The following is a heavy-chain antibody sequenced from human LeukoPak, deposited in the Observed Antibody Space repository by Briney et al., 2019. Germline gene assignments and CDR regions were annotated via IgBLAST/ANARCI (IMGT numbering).Heavy chain of an antibody. CDR3: ARDKTPRAGWVRDAFDI. CDR2: INPSGGST. D-gene: IGHD6-13*01. Sequence: ASVKVSCKASGYTFTSYYMHWVRHAPGQGLEWMGIINPSGGSTSYSQKFQGRVTMTRDTSTSTVYMELSSLRSEDTAVYYCARDKTPRAGWVRDAFDIWGQGTMVTVSS. CDR1: GYTFTSYY. J-gene: IGHJ3*02. V-gene: IGHV1-46*01.